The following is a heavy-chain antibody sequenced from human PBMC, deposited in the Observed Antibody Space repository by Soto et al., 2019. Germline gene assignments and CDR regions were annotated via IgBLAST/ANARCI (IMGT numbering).Heavy chain of an antibody. CDR3: AREMVSAVGATYYYYYGMDV. CDR1: GYTFTSYG. CDR2: ISAYNGNT. D-gene: IGHD1-26*01. J-gene: IGHJ6*02. Sequence: QVQLVQSGAEVKKPGASVKVSCKASGYTFTSYGISWVRQAPGQGLEWMGWISAYNGNTNYAQKLQGRVTMTTDTSTSTAYMELRSLRSDDTAVYYCAREMVSAVGATYYYYYGMDVCGQGTTVTVSS. V-gene: IGHV1-18*04.